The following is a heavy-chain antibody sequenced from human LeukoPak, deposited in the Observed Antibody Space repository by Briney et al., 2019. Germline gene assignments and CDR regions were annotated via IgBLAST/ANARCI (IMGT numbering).Heavy chain of an antibody. D-gene: IGHD5-18*01. CDR2: MYLSGTT. Sequence: SETLSLTCTVSGDSINSLDLWSWVRQPPGKGLEWIGEMYLSGTTHSNPSVKSRVTISIDKSKNQFFLNLSSVTAADTAVYYCAREGYSYGLDYWGQGTLVTVSS. CDR3: AREGYSYGLDY. CDR1: GDSINSLDL. J-gene: IGHJ4*02. V-gene: IGHV4-4*02.